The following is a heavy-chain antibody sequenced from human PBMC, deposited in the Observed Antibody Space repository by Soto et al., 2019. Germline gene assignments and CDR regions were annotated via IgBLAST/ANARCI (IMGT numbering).Heavy chain of an antibody. CDR1: GFTFSRYG. Sequence: GGSLRLSCAASGFTFSRYGMHWIRQAPGKGLEWVAIIWFDGSNKNYADSVKGRFTISRDNSKNTLYLEMNSLRAEDTAVYYCASVNGDYVFDYWGQGTQVTVS. CDR2: IWFDGSNK. CDR3: ASVNGDYVFDY. D-gene: IGHD4-17*01. J-gene: IGHJ4*02. V-gene: IGHV3-33*01.